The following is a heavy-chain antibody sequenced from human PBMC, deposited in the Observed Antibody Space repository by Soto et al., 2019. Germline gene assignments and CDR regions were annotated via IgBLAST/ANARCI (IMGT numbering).Heavy chain of an antibody. V-gene: IGHV3-73*01. Sequence: GESLKISCAASGFTFSGSAMHWVRQASGKGLEWVGRIRSKANSYSSAYAASVKGRFTISRDDSKNTAYLQMISLKTEDMAVYYCTRHSSSTGGSDYAFDIWGQGTMVTVSS. CDR2: IRSKANSYSS. J-gene: IGHJ3*02. CDR3: TRHSSSTGGSDYAFDI. CDR1: GFTFSGSA. D-gene: IGHD5-12*01.